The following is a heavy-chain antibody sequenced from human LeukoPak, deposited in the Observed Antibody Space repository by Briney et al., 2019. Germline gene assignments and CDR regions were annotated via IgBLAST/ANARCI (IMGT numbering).Heavy chain of an antibody. J-gene: IGHJ6*02. V-gene: IGHV4-34*01. CDR1: GGSFSGYY. Sequence: PSETLSLTCAVYGGSFSGYYWSWIRQPPGKGLEWIGEINHSGSTNYNPSLKSRVTISVDTSKNQFPLKLSSVTAADTAVYYCARGHRGFYYYYGMDVWGQGTTVTVSS. CDR3: ARGHRGFYYYYGMDV. CDR2: INHSGST.